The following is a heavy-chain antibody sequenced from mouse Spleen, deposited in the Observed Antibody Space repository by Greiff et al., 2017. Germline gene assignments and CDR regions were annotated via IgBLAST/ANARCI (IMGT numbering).Heavy chain of an antibody. Sequence: EVQLQQSGPVLVKPGASVKMSCKASGYTFTDYYMNWVKQSHGKSLEWIGVINPYNGGTSYNQKFKGKATLTVDKSSSTAYMELNSLTSEDSAVYYCARLGDYDGYFDVWGAGTTVTVSS. CDR2: INPYNGGT. J-gene: IGHJ1*01. CDR3: ARLGDYDGYFDV. CDR1: GYTFTDYY. D-gene: IGHD2-4*01. V-gene: IGHV1-19*01.